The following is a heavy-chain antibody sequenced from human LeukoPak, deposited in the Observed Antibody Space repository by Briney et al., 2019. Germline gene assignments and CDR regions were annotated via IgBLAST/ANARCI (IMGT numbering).Heavy chain of an antibody. CDR3: ARDPYSGSYGADYYYYMDV. V-gene: IGHV3-21*01. Sequence: GGSLRLSCAASGFTFSSYSMNWVRQAPGKGLEWVSSISSSSSYIYYADSVKGRFTISRDNAKNSLYLQMNSLRAEDTAVYYCARDPYSGSYGADYYYYMDVWGKGTTVTISS. D-gene: IGHD1-26*01. CDR2: ISSSSSYI. CDR1: GFTFSSYS. J-gene: IGHJ6*03.